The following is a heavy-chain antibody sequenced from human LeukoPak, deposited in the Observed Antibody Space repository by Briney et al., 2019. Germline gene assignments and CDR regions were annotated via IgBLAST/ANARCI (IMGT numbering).Heavy chain of an antibody. Sequence: GASVKVSCKVSGYTLTELSMHWVRQAPGKGLEWMGGFDPEDGETIYAQKFQGRVTMTEDTSTDTAYMGLSSLRSEDTAVYYCATGLAVAGIYDYWGQGTLVTVSS. V-gene: IGHV1-24*01. J-gene: IGHJ4*02. CDR3: ATGLAVAGIYDY. D-gene: IGHD6-13*01. CDR2: FDPEDGET. CDR1: GYTLTELS.